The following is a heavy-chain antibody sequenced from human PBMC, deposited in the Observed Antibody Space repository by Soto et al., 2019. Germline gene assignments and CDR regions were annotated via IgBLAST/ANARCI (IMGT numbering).Heavy chain of an antibody. J-gene: IGHJ6*02. CDR3: APSTLQGDMDV. D-gene: IGHD2-2*01. V-gene: IGHV3-21*01. Sequence: GGSLRLSCAASGFTFSSYSMNWVRQAPGKGLEWVSSIRSSSSYIYYADSVKGRFTISRDDAKNSLYLQMNSLRAEDTAVYYCAPSTLQGDMDVWGQGTTVTVSS. CDR1: GFTFSSYS. CDR2: IRSSSSYI.